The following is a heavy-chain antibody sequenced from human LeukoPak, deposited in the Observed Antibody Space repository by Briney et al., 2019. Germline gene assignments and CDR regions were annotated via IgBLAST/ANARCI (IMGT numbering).Heavy chain of an antibody. CDR3: AREIPIVGATVVVDN. Sequence: RAGGSLRLSCAASGFTVSGYSMNWVRQAPGKGLEGVSYISSSSNTIHYADSVKGRFTNSRDNAKNSLYLQMNSLRAEDTAVYYCAREIPIVGATVVVDNWGQGPLVTVSS. J-gene: IGHJ4*02. CDR2: ISSSSNTI. D-gene: IGHD1-26*01. CDR1: GFTVSGYS. V-gene: IGHV3-48*04.